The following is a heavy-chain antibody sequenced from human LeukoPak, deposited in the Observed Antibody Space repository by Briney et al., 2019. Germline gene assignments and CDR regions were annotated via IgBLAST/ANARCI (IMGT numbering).Heavy chain of an antibody. V-gene: IGHV5-51*01. J-gene: IGHJ2*01. D-gene: IGHD2-21*02. CDR1: GYKFTTYW. Sequence: GESLKISCKASGYKFTTYWIGWVRQMPGKGLEWMGIIYPADSDTAYSPPFQGQVTFSADKTISTAYLPWTSLKASDTAMYYCARRGGDGLWYFDLWGRGTLVTVSS. CDR2: IYPADSDT. CDR3: ARRGGDGLWYFDL.